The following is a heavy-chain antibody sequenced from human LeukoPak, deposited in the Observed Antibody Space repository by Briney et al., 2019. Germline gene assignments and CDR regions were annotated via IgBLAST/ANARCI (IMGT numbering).Heavy chain of an antibody. CDR1: GYTFTSYA. D-gene: IGHD6-13*01. CDR2: INTNTGNP. V-gene: IGHV7-4-1*02. CDR3: ARGSSWYSTGGYFDY. J-gene: IGHJ4*02. Sequence: ASVKVSFKASGYTFTSYAINWVRQAPGQGLEWMGWINTNTGNPTYAQGFTGRFVFSFDTSVSTAYLQISSLKAEDTAVYYCARGSSWYSTGGYFDYWGQGTLVTVSS.